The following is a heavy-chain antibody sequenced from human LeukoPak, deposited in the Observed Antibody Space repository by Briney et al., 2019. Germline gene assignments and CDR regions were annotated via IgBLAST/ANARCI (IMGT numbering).Heavy chain of an antibody. J-gene: IGHJ4*02. CDR3: ARDQRYCSSSSCPWEPFDY. Sequence: GGSLRLSCAASGFTFSDYYMSWIRQAPGKGLEWVSYISSSSTYTNYADSVKGRFTISRDNAKNSLYLQMNSLRAEDTAVYYCARDQRYCSSSSCPWEPFDYWGQGTLVTVSS. CDR1: GFTFSDYY. V-gene: IGHV3-11*05. CDR2: ISSSSTYT. D-gene: IGHD2-2*01.